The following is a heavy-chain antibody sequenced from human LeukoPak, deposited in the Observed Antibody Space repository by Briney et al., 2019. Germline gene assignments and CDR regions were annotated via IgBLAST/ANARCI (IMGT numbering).Heavy chain of an antibody. D-gene: IGHD3-10*01. CDR3: ARQDTMVRGVGGAFDI. Sequence: PSETLSLTCTVSGYSISSGYYWGWIRQPPGKGLEWIGSIYHSGSTYYNPSLKSRVTISVDTSKNQFSLKLSSVTAADTAVYYCARQDTMVRGVGGAFDIWGQGTMVTVSS. V-gene: IGHV4-38-2*02. CDR1: GYSISSGYY. J-gene: IGHJ3*02. CDR2: IYHSGST.